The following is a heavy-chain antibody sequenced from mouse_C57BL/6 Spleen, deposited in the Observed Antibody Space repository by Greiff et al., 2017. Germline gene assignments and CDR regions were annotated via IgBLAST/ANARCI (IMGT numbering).Heavy chain of an antibody. J-gene: IGHJ2*01. CDR3: ARENYGSPCDY. Sequence: QVQLKQSGAELARPGASVKMSCKASGYTFTSYTMHWVKQRPGQGLEWIGYINPSSGYTKYNQKFKDKATLTADKSSSTAYMQLSSLTSEDSAVYYCARENYGSPCDYWGQGTTLTVSS. D-gene: IGHD1-1*01. CDR2: INPSSGYT. CDR1: GYTFTSYT. V-gene: IGHV1-4*01.